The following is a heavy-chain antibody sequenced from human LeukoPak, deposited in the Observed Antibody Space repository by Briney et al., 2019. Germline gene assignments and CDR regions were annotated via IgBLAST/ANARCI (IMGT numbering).Heavy chain of an antibody. CDR1: GGTFSSYA. CDR2: IIPIFGTA. Sequence: SVKVSCKASGGTFSSYAISWVRQAPGQGLEWMGGIIPIFGTANYAQKFQGRVTITTDESTSTSYMELSSLRSEDTAVYYCAREWEPEVGYFDYWGQGTLVTVSS. J-gene: IGHJ4*02. V-gene: IGHV1-69*05. D-gene: IGHD1-26*01. CDR3: AREWEPEVGYFDY.